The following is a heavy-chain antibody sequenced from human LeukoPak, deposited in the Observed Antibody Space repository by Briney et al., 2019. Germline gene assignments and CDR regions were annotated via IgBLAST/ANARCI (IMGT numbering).Heavy chain of an antibody. Sequence: ASETLSLTCTVSGGSISSYYWSWIRQPPGKGLEWIGYIYYSGSTNYNPSLKSRVTISVDTSKNQFSLKLSSVTAADTAVYYCARGTSSGWYKRWFDPWGQGTLVTVSS. CDR1: GGSISSYY. J-gene: IGHJ5*02. V-gene: IGHV4-59*08. CDR3: ARGTSSGWYKRWFDP. CDR2: IYYSGST. D-gene: IGHD6-19*01.